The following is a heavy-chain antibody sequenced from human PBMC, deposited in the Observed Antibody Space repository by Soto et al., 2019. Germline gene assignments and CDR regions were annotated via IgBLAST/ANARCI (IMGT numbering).Heavy chain of an antibody. CDR3: AKCGTSGGSCYFAFDI. CDR2: ISGSGGST. CDR1: GFTFSSYS. D-gene: IGHD2-15*01. J-gene: IGHJ3*02. V-gene: IGHV3-23*01. Sequence: PGGSLRLSCAASGFTFSSYSMSWVRQAPGKGLEWVSAISGSGGSTYYADSVKGRFTISRDNSKNTLYLQMNSLRAEDTAVYYCAKCGTSGGSCYFAFDIWGQGTMVTVSS.